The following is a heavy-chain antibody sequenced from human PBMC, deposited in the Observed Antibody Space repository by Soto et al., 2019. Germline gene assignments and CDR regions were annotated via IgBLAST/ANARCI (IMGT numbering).Heavy chain of an antibody. CDR3: ARRVWESSDAFDI. V-gene: IGHV1-18*04. D-gene: IGHD3-16*01. J-gene: IGHJ3*02. CDR2: ISTYTGRT. CDR1: GYNFSTYG. Sequence: ASVKVSCKASGYNFSTYGITWMRQAPGQGLECMGWISTYTGRTNYAQRLQGRVTMTTDTSTSTAYMELRSLKSDDTAVYYCARRVWESSDAFDIWGQGTMVTVSS.